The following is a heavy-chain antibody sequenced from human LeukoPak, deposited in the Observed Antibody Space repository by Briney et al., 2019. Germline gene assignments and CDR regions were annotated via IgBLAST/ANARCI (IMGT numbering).Heavy chain of an antibody. CDR2: ISGSGAST. CDR1: GFTVINNY. Sequence: PGGSLRLSCAASGFTVINNYMTWVRKAPGQGLEWVSAISGSGASTYFADSVKGRCTISRDNSKNTLYLQMNSLRAEDTAVYYCAKDRDGYNSGRYFDYWGQGTLVTVSS. CDR3: AKDRDGYNSGRYFDY. J-gene: IGHJ4*02. V-gene: IGHV3-23*01. D-gene: IGHD5-24*01.